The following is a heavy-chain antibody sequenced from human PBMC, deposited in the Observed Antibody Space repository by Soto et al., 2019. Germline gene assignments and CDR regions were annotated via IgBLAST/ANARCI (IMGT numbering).Heavy chain of an antibody. J-gene: IGHJ6*02. D-gene: IGHD5-12*01. CDR2: IIPIFGTA. V-gene: IGHV1-69*13. CDR1: GGTFSSYA. CDR3: ARRSSRVNRDGYISYYYYGMDV. Sequence: VASVKVSCKASGGTFSSYAISWVRQAPGQGLEWMGGIIPIFGTANYAQKFQGRVTITADESTSTAYMELSSLRSEDTAVYYCARRSSRVNRDGYISYYYYGMDVWGQGTTVTVSS.